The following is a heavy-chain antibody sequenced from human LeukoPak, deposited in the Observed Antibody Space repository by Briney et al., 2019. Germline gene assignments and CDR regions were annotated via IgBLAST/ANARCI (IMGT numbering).Heavy chain of an antibody. D-gene: IGHD3-10*01. CDR3: ARGLVRGRFDRDV. J-gene: IGHJ6*02. Sequence: ASVKVSCKASGYTFTSHDIDWVRQTTGQGLEWMGWMNPNSGNTGYAQKFQGRVTMTRDTSISTVYMELSSLTSEDTAVYYCARGLVRGRFDRDVWGQGTTVTVSS. CDR2: MNPNSGNT. CDR1: GYTFTSHD. V-gene: IGHV1-8*01.